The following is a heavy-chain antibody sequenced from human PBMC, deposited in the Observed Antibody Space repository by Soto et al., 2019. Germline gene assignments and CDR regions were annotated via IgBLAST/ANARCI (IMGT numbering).Heavy chain of an antibody. D-gene: IGHD6-19*01. CDR1: GGSISSSSYY. CDR2: IYYSGST. J-gene: IGHJ4*02. CDR3: ARRYGSVFDY. V-gene: IGHV4-39*07. Sequence: SETLSLTCTVSGGSISSSSYYWGWIRQPPGKGLEWIGSIYYSGSTYYNPSLKSRVTISVDTSKNQFSLKLSSVTAADTAVYYCARRYGSVFDYWGQETLVTVSS.